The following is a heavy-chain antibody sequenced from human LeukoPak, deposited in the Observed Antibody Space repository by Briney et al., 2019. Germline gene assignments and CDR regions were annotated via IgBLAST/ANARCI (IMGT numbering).Heavy chain of an antibody. V-gene: IGHV4-59*01. CDR2: IYYSGST. CDR1: GGSISSYY. CDR3: ARVILGHMANWFDP. Sequence: KPSETLSLTCTVSGGSISSYYWSWIRQPPGKGLEWFGYIYYSGSTNYNPSLKSRVTISVDTSKNQFSLKLSSVTAADTAVYYCARVILGHMANWFDPWGQGTLVTVSS. J-gene: IGHJ5*02. D-gene: IGHD2-21*01.